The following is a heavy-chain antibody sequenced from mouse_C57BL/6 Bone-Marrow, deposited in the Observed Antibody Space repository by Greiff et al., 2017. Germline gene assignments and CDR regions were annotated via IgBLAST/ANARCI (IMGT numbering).Heavy chain of an antibody. CDR3: SRQVTTVLATKYFDV. CDR2: ISGGGGNT. J-gene: IGHJ1*03. Sequence: EVQLVESGGGLVKPGGSLKLSCAASGFTFSSYTMSWVRQTPEKRLQWVAAISGGGGNTYYPDSVKGRFTISRDNDKNILYLKMSSLRSEGTTLYYCSRQVTTVLATKYFDVWGTGTTVTVSS. V-gene: IGHV5-9*01. D-gene: IGHD1-1*01. CDR1: GFTFSSYT.